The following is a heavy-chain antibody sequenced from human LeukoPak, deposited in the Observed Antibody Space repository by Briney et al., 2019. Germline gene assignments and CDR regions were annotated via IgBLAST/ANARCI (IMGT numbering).Heavy chain of an antibody. D-gene: IGHD3-22*01. CDR1: GGSVSSSTYY. V-gene: IGHV4-39*02. Sequence: SETLSLTCTVSGGSVSSSTYYWGWIRQPSGKGLEWIGSVYYTGSTYYNPSLESRVTMSADTSKNHFSLKLRSVTAADTAVYYCARFSNSSSHYGMDVWGQGTTVTVSS. J-gene: IGHJ6*02. CDR2: VYYTGST. CDR3: ARFSNSSSHYGMDV.